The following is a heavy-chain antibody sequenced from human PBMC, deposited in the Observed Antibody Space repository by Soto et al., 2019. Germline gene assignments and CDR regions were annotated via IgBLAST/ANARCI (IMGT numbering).Heavy chain of an antibody. D-gene: IGHD2-8*01. Sequence: GGSLRLSCAASGFTFSSYAMHWVRQAPGKGLEWVAVISYDGSNKYYADSVKGRFTISRDNSKNTLYLQMNSLRAEDTAVYYCAREVCTNGVCPYSVQRDYWGQGTLVTVSS. CDR3: AREVCTNGVCPYSVQRDY. CDR2: ISYDGSNK. CDR1: GFTFSSYA. V-gene: IGHV3-30-3*01. J-gene: IGHJ4*02.